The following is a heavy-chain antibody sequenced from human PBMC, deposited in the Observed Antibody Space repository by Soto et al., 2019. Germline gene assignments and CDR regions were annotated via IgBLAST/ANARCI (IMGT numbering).Heavy chain of an antibody. J-gene: IGHJ5*02. CDR1: GFTFSSYS. Sequence: GGSLRLSCAASGFTFSSYSVNWVRQAPGKGLEWVSYISSSSSTIYYADSVKGRFTISRDNAKNSLYLQMNSLRAEDTAVYYCARGGSLNWFDPWGQGTLVTVSS. CDR3: ARGGSLNWFDP. CDR2: ISSSSSTI. D-gene: IGHD3-10*01. V-gene: IGHV3-48*01.